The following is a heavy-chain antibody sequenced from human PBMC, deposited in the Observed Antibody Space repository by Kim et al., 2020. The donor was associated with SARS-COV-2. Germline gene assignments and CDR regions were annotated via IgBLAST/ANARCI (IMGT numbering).Heavy chain of an antibody. CDR2: IIPIFGTA. J-gene: IGHJ6*02. CDR3: ARDLRYYYYYGMDV. CDR1: GGTFSSYA. Sequence: SVKVSCKASGGTFSSYAISWVRQAPGQGLEWMGGIIPIFGTANYAQKFQGRVTITADESTSTAYMELSSLRSEHTAVYYCARDLRYYYYYGMDVWGQGTTVTVSS. V-gene: IGHV1-69*13.